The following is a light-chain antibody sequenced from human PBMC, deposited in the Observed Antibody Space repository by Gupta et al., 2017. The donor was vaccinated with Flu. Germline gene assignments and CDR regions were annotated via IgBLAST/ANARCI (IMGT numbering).Light chain of an antibody. CDR1: QNIETW. V-gene: IGKV1-5*03. J-gene: IGKJ1*01. CDR3: RQYGSFRT. Sequence: IQMTQSPSTLSASVGDRVTITCRASQNIETWLAWYQQQPGKAPKLLIYRASSLENGVPSRFSGSGSGTEFTLTIISLQPDDFGTYYFRQYGSFRTFGHGTKVEIK. CDR2: RAS.